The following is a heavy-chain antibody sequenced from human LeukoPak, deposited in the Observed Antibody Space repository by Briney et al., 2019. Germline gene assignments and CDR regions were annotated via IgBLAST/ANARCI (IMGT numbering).Heavy chain of an antibody. CDR3: ARGRERYCSSTSCLADYYYYYYMDV. J-gene: IGHJ6*03. V-gene: IGHV4-59*01. Sequence: SETVSLTCTVSGGSISSYYWSWIRQPPGKGLEWIGYIYYSGSTNYNPSLKSRVTISVDTSKNQFSLKLSSVTAADTAVYYCARGRERYCSSTSCLADYYYYYYMDVWGKGTTVTVSS. CDR1: GGSISSYY. D-gene: IGHD2-2*01. CDR2: IYYSGST.